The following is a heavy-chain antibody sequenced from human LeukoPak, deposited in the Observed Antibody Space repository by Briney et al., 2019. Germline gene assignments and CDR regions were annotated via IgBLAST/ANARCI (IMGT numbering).Heavy chain of an antibody. CDR3: ASNPDFEWERGGY. Sequence: GGSLRLSCAASGFTFSSYAMSWVRQAPGKGLEWVSAISGSGGSTYYADSVKGRFTISRDNAKNSLYLQMNSLRAADTAVYYCASNPDFEWERGGYWGQGTLVTVSS. J-gene: IGHJ4*02. CDR2: ISGSGGST. V-gene: IGHV3-23*01. D-gene: IGHD3-9*01. CDR1: GFTFSSYA.